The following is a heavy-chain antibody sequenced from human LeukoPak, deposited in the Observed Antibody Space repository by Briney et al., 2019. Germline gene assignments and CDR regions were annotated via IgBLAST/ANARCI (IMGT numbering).Heavy chain of an antibody. CDR1: GFTFDDYA. J-gene: IGHJ4*02. CDR2: ISWNSGTI. V-gene: IGHV3-9*01. D-gene: IGHD6-19*01. Sequence: GRSLRLSCAASGFTFDDYAMHWVQHAPGKGLEWVSGISWNSGTIGYADSVKGRFTISRDNAKNSLYLQMNSLRAEDTALYYCAKDQNAIAVAFDYWGQGTLVTVSS. CDR3: AKDQNAIAVAFDY.